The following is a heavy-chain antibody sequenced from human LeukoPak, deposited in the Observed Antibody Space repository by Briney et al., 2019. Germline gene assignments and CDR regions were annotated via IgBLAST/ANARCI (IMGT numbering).Heavy chain of an antibody. D-gene: IGHD5-18*01. CDR3: ARALRGSSLGWFDP. V-gene: IGHV4-61*01. Sequence: PSETLSLTCAVSGGSVSSGSSYWSWIRQPPGKALEWMGYIYYSGGTSYNPSLKSRVSISVDTSKNEFSLKLSSVTAADTAIYYCARALRGSSLGWFDPWGQGTLVTVSS. CDR1: GGSVSSGSSY. J-gene: IGHJ5*02. CDR2: IYYSGGT.